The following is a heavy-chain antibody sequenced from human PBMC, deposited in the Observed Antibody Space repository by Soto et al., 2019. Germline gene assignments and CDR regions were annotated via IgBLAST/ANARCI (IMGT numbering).Heavy chain of an antibody. CDR3: XXXXXXSLN. CDR1: GYTFTSYG. V-gene: IGHV1-18*01. D-gene: IGHD2-2*01. CDR2: ISAYHGNT. Sequence: QVQLVQSGAEVKKPGASVKVSCKASGYTFTSYGISWVXXAXGQGLEWMGWISAYHGNTNYAQKLQGRVTMTTETXXXXXXXXXXXXXXXXXXXXXCXXXXXXSLNWGQGTLVTVSS. J-gene: IGHJ4*02.